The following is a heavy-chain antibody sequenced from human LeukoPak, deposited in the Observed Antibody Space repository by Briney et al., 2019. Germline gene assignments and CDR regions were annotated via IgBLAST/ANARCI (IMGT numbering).Heavy chain of an antibody. J-gene: IGHJ4*02. D-gene: IGHD6-13*01. CDR1: GFTFSSYG. Sequence: GGSLRLSCAASGFTFSSYGMHWVRQAPGKGLEWVAVISYDGSNKYYADSVKGRFTISRDNSKNTPYLQMNSLRAEDTAVYYCAKEAYSSSWYSLYYFDYWGQGTLVTVSS. CDR3: AKEAYSSSWYSLYYFDY. CDR2: ISYDGSNK. V-gene: IGHV3-30*18.